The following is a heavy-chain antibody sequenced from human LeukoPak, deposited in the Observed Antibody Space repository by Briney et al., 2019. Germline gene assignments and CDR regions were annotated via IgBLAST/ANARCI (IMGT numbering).Heavy chain of an antibody. CDR2: IYSGGTT. Sequence: GGSLRLSCAASEFTVSSNYMSWVRQAPGKGLEWVSVIYSGGTTYYADSVKGRFTISRDNSKNTLYLQMNSLRAEDTAVYYCAKDSADIVENFDYWGQGTLVTVSS. V-gene: IGHV3-53*01. CDR3: AKDSADIVENFDY. J-gene: IGHJ4*02. D-gene: IGHD5-12*01. CDR1: EFTVSSNY.